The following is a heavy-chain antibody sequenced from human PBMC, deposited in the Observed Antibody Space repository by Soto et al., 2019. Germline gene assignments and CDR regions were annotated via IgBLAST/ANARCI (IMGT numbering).Heavy chain of an antibody. J-gene: IGHJ3*02. CDR1: GYSFTSYW. CDR2: IYPGDSDT. V-gene: IGHV5-51*01. CDR3: ARPAYYDILTGYYRPDAFDI. D-gene: IGHD3-9*01. Sequence: HGESLKISCKGSGYSFTSYWIGWVRQMPGKGLEWMGIIYPGDSDTRYSQSFQGQVTISADKSISTAYLQWSSLKASDTAMYYCARPAYYDILTGYYRPDAFDIWGQGTMVTVSS.